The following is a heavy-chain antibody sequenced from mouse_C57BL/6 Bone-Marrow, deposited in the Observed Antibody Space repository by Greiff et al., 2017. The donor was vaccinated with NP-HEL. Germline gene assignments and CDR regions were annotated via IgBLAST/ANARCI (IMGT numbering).Heavy chain of an antibody. Sequence: EVQLVESGGDLVKPGGSLKLSCAASGFTFSSYGMSWVRQTPDKRLEWVATISSGGSYTYYTDSVKGRFTFTIDNAKNTLYLQMSSLKSEDTAMYYCARGGNYPFAYWGQGTLVTVSA. CDR3: ARGGNYPFAY. D-gene: IGHD2-1*01. CDR1: GFTFSSYG. CDR2: ISSGGSYT. V-gene: IGHV5-6*01. J-gene: IGHJ3*01.